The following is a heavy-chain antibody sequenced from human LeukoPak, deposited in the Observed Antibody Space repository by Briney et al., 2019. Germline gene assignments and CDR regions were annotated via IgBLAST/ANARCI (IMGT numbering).Heavy chain of an antibody. D-gene: IGHD2/OR15-2a*01. J-gene: IGHJ4*02. CDR3: ASQPAVIDLDC. CDR1: GFTFSDYE. CDR2: ITSSGITI. Sequence: GGSLRLSCVGSGFTFSDYEMNWVRQAPGKGLEWVSYITSSGITIYYADSVKGRFTISRDNAKNSLYLQMNSLSADDTAVYYCASQPAVIDLDCWGQGTLVTVSS. V-gene: IGHV3-48*03.